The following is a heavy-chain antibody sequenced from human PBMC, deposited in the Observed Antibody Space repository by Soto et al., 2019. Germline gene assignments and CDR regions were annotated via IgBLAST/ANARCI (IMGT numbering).Heavy chain of an antibody. Sequence: SETLSLTCAVYGGSLSGNYWSWIRQPPGKGLEWIGNINHSGSTIYNSSLKSRVTISVGTSKNQFFLDLSSVTAADTAVYYCARARADYYGSENYYKGRSYSSDHWCQGPLVTLSS. CDR3: ARARADYYGSENYYKGRSYSSDH. D-gene: IGHD3-10*01. V-gene: IGHV4-34*01. J-gene: IGHJ4*02. CDR1: GGSLSGNY. CDR2: INHSGST.